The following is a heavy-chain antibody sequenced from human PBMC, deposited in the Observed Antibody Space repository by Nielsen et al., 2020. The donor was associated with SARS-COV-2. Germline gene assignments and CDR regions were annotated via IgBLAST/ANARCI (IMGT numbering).Heavy chain of an antibody. J-gene: IGHJ4*02. CDR2: VSHSGST. CDR3: TRGDGHYYDRPLDS. Sequence: GSLRLSCAVSDGSLSGHYWTWIRQPPGKGLEWIGEVSHSGSTNTNPSLKSRVTISVDTSKSQFSLKLRSVTAADTAVYYCTRGDGHYYDRPLDSWGQGTLVTVSS. D-gene: IGHD3-9*01. V-gene: IGHV4-34*01. CDR1: DGSLSGHY.